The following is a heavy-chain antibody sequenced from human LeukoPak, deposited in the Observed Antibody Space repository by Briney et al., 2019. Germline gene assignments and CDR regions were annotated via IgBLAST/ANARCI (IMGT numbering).Heavy chain of an antibody. CDR1: GFTFSSHG. D-gene: IGHD3-10*01. CDR3: ARGGEAGIYGMDV. J-gene: IGHJ6*02. V-gene: IGHV3-30*02. CDR2: ISYDGSNK. Sequence: GGSLRLSCAASGFTFSSHGMHWVRQAPGKGLEWVTFISYDGSNKDYADSVKGRFTISRDNSKNTLYLQVDSLRPEDTAVYYCARGGEAGIYGMDVWGQGAIMTVTS.